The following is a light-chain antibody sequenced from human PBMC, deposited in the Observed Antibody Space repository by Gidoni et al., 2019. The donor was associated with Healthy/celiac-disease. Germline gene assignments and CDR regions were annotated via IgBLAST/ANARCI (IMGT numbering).Light chain of an antibody. CDR1: QSVSSSY. J-gene: IGKJ4*01. CDR2: GAS. V-gene: IGKV3-20*01. Sequence: VLTQSPGTLSLSPGERATRSCSASQSVSSSYLAWYQQKPGQAPMLLIYGASSRATGIPDRFSGSGSGTDFTLTISSLDPEDFAVYYCQQYGSSPLTFGGGTKVEIK. CDR3: QQYGSSPLT.